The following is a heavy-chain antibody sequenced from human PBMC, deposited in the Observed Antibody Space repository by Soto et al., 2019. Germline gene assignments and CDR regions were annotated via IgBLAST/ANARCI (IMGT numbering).Heavy chain of an antibody. D-gene: IGHD3-3*01. CDR3: ARRPHLRFLEGLLSTPGFDP. CDR2: INHSGST. Sequence: SEALSLTCAVYGGSFIGYYWSWILQPPRKGLEWIGEINHSGSTNYNPSLKSRVTISVDTSKNQFSLKLSSVTAADTAVYYCARRPHLRFLEGLLSTPGFDPWGQGTLVTVSS. CDR1: GGSFIGYY. J-gene: IGHJ5*02. V-gene: IGHV4-34*01.